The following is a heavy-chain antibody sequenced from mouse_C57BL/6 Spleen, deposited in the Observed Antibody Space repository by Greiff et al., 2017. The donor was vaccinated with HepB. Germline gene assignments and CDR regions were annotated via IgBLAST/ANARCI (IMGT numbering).Heavy chain of an antibody. J-gene: IGHJ3*01. V-gene: IGHV1-55*01. CDR1: GYTFTSYW. D-gene: IGHD2-10*02. Sequence: QVQLQQPGAELVKPGASVKMSCKASGYTFTSYWITWVKQRPGQGLEWIGDIYPGSGSTNYNAKFKSKSTLTVDTSSSTAYMQLSSLTSEDSAVYYCARVWGNWFAYWGQGTLVTVSA. CDR2: IYPGSGST. CDR3: ARVWGNWFAY.